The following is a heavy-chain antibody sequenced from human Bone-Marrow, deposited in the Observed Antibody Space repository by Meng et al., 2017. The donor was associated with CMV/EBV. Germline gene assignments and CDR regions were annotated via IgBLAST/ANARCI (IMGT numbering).Heavy chain of an antibody. CDR3: ARGSTPVEGSSSVVEDY. CDR1: GFTFSDYY. V-gene: IGHV3-11*04. Sequence: GESLKISCAASGFTFSDYYMSWIRQAPGKGLEWVSYISSSGSTIYYADSVKGRLTISRDTSKNTLYLQMNSLRAEDTAVYFCARGSTPVEGSSSVVEDYWGQGTLVTVSS. CDR2: ISSSGSTI. J-gene: IGHJ4*02. D-gene: IGHD6-13*01.